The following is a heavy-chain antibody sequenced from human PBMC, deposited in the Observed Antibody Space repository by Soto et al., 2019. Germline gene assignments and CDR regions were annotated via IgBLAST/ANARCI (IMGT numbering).Heavy chain of an antibody. V-gene: IGHV4-59*02. D-gene: IGHD6-13*01. CDR3: ARAETSGIHYFDY. CDR1: GDSVNSYY. Sequence: PSDTLSLTCTVTGDSVNSYYLIWMRQPPGKRLECMGYVYYSGSTNYNPSLKSRVTISVDTSKNQISLRLKSVTAADTAVYYCARAETSGIHYFDYWGQGSLVTVSS. J-gene: IGHJ4*02. CDR2: VYYSGST.